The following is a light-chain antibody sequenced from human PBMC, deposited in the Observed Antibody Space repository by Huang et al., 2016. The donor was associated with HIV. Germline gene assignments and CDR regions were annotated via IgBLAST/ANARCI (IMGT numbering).Light chain of an antibody. CDR1: QTISSNY. V-gene: IGKV3-20*01. CDR3: QQYGNSPPYT. J-gene: IGKJ2*01. Sequence: EVVFTQSPGTLSLSPGERAPLPCRASQTISSNYFAWYQQKPGQAPRLLFYGTSNRATGIPDRFSGSGAGTDCTLTISRLEPEDFAVYYCQQYGNSPPYTFGQGTTLDIK. CDR2: GTS.